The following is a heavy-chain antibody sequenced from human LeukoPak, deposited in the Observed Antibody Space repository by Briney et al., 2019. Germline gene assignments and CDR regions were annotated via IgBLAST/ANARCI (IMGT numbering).Heavy chain of an antibody. CDR1: GGSFSGYY. J-gene: IGHJ6*04. V-gene: IGHV4-34*01. D-gene: IGHD3-3*01. Sequence: SETLSLTCAVYGGSFSGYYWSWIRQPPGKGLGWIGEINHSGSTNYNPSLKSRVTISVDTSKNQFSLKLSSVTAADTAVYYCARVRPIFGVVGRDVWGKGTTVTVSS. CDR3: ARVRPIFGVVGRDV. CDR2: INHSGST.